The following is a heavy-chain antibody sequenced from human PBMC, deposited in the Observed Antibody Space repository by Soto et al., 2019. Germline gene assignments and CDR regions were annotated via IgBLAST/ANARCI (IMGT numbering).Heavy chain of an antibody. V-gene: IGHV3-30-3*01. J-gene: IGHJ6*02. CDR2: ISYVGSNK. CDR1: GFTFSSYA. CDR3: ARDRLAARPLFYYYGMDV. D-gene: IGHD6-6*01. Sequence: QVQLVESGGGVVQPGRSLRLSCAASGFTFSSYAMHWVRQAPGKGLEWVAVISYVGSNKYYADSVKGRFTISRDNSKNTLYLQMNSLRAEDTAVYYCARDRLAARPLFYYYGMDVWGQGTTVTVSS.